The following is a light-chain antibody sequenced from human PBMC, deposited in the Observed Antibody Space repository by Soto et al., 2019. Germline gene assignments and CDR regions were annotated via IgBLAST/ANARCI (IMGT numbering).Light chain of an antibody. CDR2: YDS. Sequence: VLTQPASVSGSPGQSITISCTGTTSDLGDYNYVSWYQQKPGQAPVLVIYYDSDRPSGIPERFSGSNSGNTATLTISRVEAGDEADYYCQVWDSSSDHYGFGTGTKVTVL. V-gene: IGLV3-21*04. J-gene: IGLJ1*01. CDR3: QVWDSSSDHYG. CDR1: TSDLGDYNY.